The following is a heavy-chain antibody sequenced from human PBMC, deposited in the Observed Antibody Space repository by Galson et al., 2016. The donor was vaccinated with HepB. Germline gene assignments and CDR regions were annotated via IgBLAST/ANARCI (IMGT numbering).Heavy chain of an antibody. V-gene: IGHV3-33*01. CDR1: GFTFSIYG. J-gene: IGHJ5*02. Sequence: SLRLSCAASGFTFSIYGMHWVRQAPGKGLEWVAIIWYDGSNTYYADSVRGRFTISRDNSKNTLFLEMNSLRAEDTAVYYCARGLLRAFDLWGPGTLVTVSS. CDR2: IWYDGSNT. CDR3: ARGLLRAFDL.